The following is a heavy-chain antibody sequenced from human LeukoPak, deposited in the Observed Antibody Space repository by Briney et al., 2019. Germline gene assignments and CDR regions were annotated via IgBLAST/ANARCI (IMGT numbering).Heavy chain of an antibody. CDR3: ARGAYASAWYAFDI. J-gene: IGHJ3*02. Sequence: PSETLSLTCSVSGGSVRNYYWNWIRQPPGKGLEWIGYVYYTGSSNSDPCLKSRVTMFVDTSKNQLSPRLSSVSALDTAVYYCARGAYASAWYAFDIWGPGTGVSVTS. CDR2: VYYTGSS. V-gene: IGHV4-59*02. CDR1: GGSVRNYY. D-gene: IGHD6-19*01.